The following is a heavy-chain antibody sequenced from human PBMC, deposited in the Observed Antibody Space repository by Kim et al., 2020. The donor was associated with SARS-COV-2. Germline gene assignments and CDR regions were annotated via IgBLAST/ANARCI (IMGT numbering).Heavy chain of an antibody. CDR1: GFTFSTYR. J-gene: IGHJ6*01. CDR2: ISGSSTFI. V-gene: IGHV3-21*01. D-gene: IGHD3-3*01. Sequence: GGSLRLSCAGSGFTFSTYRLNWVRQAPGKGLEWVSSISGSSTFIDYAESVKGRFTISRDNANSSYLQMNSLRVEDTGVYYCAREDFWSGYYPLDYYAMDV. CDR3: AREDFWSGYYPLDYYAMDV.